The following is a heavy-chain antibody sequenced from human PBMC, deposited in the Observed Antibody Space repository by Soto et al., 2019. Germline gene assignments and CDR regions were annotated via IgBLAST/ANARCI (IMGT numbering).Heavy chain of an antibody. V-gene: IGHV1-69*13. CDR1: GGTFSSYA. CDR2: IIPIFGTA. CDR3: ARVEYGGNSEAY. J-gene: IGHJ4*02. D-gene: IGHD4-17*01. Sequence: SVKVSCKASGGTFSSYAISWVRQAPGQGLEWMGGIIPIFGTANYAQKFQGRVTITADESTSTAYMELSSLRSEDTAVYYCARVEYGGNSEAYWGQGTLATVSS.